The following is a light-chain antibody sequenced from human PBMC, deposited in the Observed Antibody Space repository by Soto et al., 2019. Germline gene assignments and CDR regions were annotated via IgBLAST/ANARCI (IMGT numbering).Light chain of an antibody. Sequence: QSVLTHPPSASGTPGQRVTISCSGSRSNIGSNTANWYQQLPGTAPKLLMYSNNQRPSGVPDRFSGSKAGTSASLAISGLQAEDEADYYCAAWDDSLNGVVFGGGTQLTVL. V-gene: IGLV1-44*01. CDR2: SNN. J-gene: IGLJ2*01. CDR1: RSNIGSNT. CDR3: AAWDDSLNGVV.